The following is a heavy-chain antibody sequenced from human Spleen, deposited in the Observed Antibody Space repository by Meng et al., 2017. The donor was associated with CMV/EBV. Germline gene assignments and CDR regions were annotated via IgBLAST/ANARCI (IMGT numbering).Heavy chain of an antibody. J-gene: IGHJ6*02. CDR2: ISSTGTTN. Sequence: GGSLRLSCAASGFNFNDYYLSWIRQAPGRGLEWISYISSTGTTNFYTDSVKGRFTISRDNGKSSLYLQMNSLRAEDTAVYYCARASKDFLSGHWNYGMDVWGQGTTVTVSS. D-gene: IGHD3-3*01. CDR3: ARASKDFLSGHWNYGMDV. V-gene: IGHV3-11*04. CDR1: GFNFNDYY.